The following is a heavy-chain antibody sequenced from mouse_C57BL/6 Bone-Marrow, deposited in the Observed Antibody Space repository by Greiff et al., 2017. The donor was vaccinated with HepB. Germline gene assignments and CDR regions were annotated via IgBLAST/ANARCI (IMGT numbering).Heavy chain of an antibody. CDR3: ARGFYYGRTWFAY. CDR2: IYPRTGNT. J-gene: IGHJ3*01. D-gene: IGHD1-1*01. Sequence: QVQLQQSGAELARPGASVTLSCKASGYTFTSYGISWVKQRTGQGLEWIGEIYPRTGNTYYNEKFKGKATLTADKSSSTAYMELRSLTSADSAVYFCARGFYYGRTWFAYWGQGTLVTVSA. CDR1: GYTFTSYG. V-gene: IGHV1-81*01.